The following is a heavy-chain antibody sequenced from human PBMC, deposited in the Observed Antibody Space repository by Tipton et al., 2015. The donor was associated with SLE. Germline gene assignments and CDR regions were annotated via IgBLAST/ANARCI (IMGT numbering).Heavy chain of an antibody. CDR2: IYSSGST. CDR3: ARDARGSSGWLYFQH. D-gene: IGHD6-19*01. CDR1: GGSISSGSYY. J-gene: IGHJ1*01. Sequence: TLSLTCTVSGGSISSGSYYWSWIRQPAGKGPEWIGRIYSSGSTNYNPSLRSRVTISVDTSKNQFSLKLSSVTAADTAVFYCARDARGSSGWLYFQHWGQGTLVTVSS. V-gene: IGHV4-61*02.